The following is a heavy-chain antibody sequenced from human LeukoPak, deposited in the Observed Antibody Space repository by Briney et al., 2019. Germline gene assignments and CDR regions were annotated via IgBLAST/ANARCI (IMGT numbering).Heavy chain of an antibody. D-gene: IGHD1-1*01. V-gene: IGHV3-11*06. CDR3: ARDPRTVRI. CDR2: ISGSGDDT. J-gene: IGHJ4*02. Sequence: LSLTCAVYGGFFTGYYWSWIRQSPGKGLEWLSYISGSGDDTNYAGSVRGRFTISRDNAKNSLYLQMNSLRVEDTAVYYCARDPRTVRIWGQGTLVTVSS. CDR1: GGFFTGYY.